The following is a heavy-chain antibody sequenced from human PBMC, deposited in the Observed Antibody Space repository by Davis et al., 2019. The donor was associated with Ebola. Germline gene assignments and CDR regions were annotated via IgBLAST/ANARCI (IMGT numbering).Heavy chain of an antibody. CDR1: GFIFSSSA. V-gene: IGHV3-64D*08. CDR3: IKDRVGKYAFDY. Sequence: GESLKISCSASGFIFSSSAMHWVRQAPGKGLEYVSGINDRGTTTHYSDSVKGRFSISRDDSKNTVYLQMNNLRTEDTALYFCIKDRVGKYAFDYWGQGTVVTVSS. J-gene: IGHJ4*02. D-gene: IGHD1-26*01. CDR2: INDRGTTT.